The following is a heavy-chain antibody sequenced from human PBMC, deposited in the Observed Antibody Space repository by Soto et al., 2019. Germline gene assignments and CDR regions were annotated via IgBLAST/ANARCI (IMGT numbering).Heavy chain of an antibody. CDR3: VRGGFPSHDHVIIAPATLGFDP. V-gene: IGHV1-8*01. CDR2: MNPNRTNT. Sequence: EASVKVSCKASGYTFTTYDINWVRQAPGQGLEWMGWMNPNRTNTGYAEKFQGRVTMTRDTSISTAYMELSSLRYDDTAVYYCVRGGFPSHDHVIIAPATLGFDPWGQGTLVTVSS. D-gene: IGHD2-2*01. CDR1: GYTFTTYD. J-gene: IGHJ5*02.